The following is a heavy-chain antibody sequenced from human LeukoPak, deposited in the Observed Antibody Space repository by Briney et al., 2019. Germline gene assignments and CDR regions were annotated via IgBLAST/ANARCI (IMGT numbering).Heavy chain of an antibody. J-gene: IGHJ4*02. D-gene: IGHD5-18*01. CDR3: ARETHSYGTGDY. CDR1: GYTFTGYY. Sequence: ASVKVSCKASGYTFTGYYMHWMRQAPGQGLEWMGRVNPNSGGTNYEQKFQGRVTMTTDTSISTAYMALSRLRSEDTAVYYCARETHSYGTGDYWGQGTLVTVSS. V-gene: IGHV1-2*06. CDR2: VNPNSGGT.